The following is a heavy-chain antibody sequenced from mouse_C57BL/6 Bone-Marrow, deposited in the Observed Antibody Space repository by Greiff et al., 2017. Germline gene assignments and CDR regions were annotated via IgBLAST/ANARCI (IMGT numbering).Heavy chain of an antibody. J-gene: IGHJ2*01. CDR2: IYPGNSDT. D-gene: IGHD3-1*01. CDR3: TREDARGRYFDY. CDR1: GYTFTSYW. V-gene: IGHV1-5*01. Sequence: QLQQSGTVLARPGASVKMSCKTSGYTFTSYWMHWVKQRPGQGLEWIGAIYPGNSDTSYNQKFKGKAKLTAVTSASTAYMELSSLTNEDSAVYYCTREDARGRYFDYWGQGTTLTVSS.